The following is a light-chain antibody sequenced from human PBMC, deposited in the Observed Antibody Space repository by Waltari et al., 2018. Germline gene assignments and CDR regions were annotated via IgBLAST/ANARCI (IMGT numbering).Light chain of an antibody. V-gene: IGLV1-47*01. CDR1: RSNIGSNY. CDR3: AAWDDSLSGRV. J-gene: IGLJ3*02. CDR2: RNN. Sequence: QSVLTQPPSASGTPGQRVTISCSGSRSNIGSNYVYWYQQLPGTAPKLLIYRNNRRPSGVPDRCSGSKSGTSASLAISGLRSEDEADYCCAAWDDSLSGRVFGGGTKVTVL.